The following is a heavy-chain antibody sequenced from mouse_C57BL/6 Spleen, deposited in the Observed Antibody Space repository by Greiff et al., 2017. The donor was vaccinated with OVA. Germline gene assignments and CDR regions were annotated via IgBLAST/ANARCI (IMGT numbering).Heavy chain of an antibody. Sequence: QVQLQQPGAELVRPGSSVKLSCKASGYTFTSYWMHWVKQRPIQGLEWIGNIDPSDSETHYNQKFKDKATLTEDKSSSTAYMQLSSLTSEDSAVYYCARSGADSSGYGYWGQGTTLTVSS. CDR1: GYTFTSYW. J-gene: IGHJ2*01. V-gene: IGHV1-52*01. CDR3: ARSGADSSGYGY. D-gene: IGHD3-2*02. CDR2: IDPSDSET.